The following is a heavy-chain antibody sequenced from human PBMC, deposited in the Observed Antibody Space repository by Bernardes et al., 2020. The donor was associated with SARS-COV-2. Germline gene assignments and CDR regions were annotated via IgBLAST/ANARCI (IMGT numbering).Heavy chain of an antibody. J-gene: IGHJ6*02. CDR2: MYNSGST. Sequence: SNTLSLTCSVSGGSLSSSSYYWGWRRQPPGKGLEWIGTMYNSGSTYHNPSLKSRASISIDTSKNQVSLRLNSMTAADTAVYYCVGSSCGIDCYIGGLRSWDYGMDIWGQGTTVTVSS. CDR3: VGSSCGIDCYIGGLRSWDYGMDI. D-gene: IGHD2-21*02. CDR1: GGSLSSSSYY. V-gene: IGHV4-39*01.